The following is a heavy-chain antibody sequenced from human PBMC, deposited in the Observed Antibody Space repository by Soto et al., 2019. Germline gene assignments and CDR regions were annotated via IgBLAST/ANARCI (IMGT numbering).Heavy chain of an antibody. CDR1: GFTFDYYW. J-gene: IGHJ3*01. D-gene: IGHD3-10*01. Sequence: EVQLVESGGGLVQPGESLRLSCAASGFTFDYYWMHWVRQAPGKGLVWVSRIHSDGTSTTYADSVKGRFTISRDNAKNTVSLQMNGLRAEDTAVYYCASGDRGAFDLWGQGTVVTVSS. V-gene: IGHV3-74*01. CDR3: ASGDRGAFDL. CDR2: IHSDGTST.